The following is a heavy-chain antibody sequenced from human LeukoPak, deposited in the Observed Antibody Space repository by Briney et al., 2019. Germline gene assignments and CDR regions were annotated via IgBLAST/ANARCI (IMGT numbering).Heavy chain of an antibody. J-gene: IGHJ4*02. Sequence: ASVKVSCKASGGTFSSYAISWVRQAPGQGLEWVGGIIPIFGTANYAQKFQGRVTITADESTSTAYMELSSLRSEDTAVYYCARAGSYCSGGSCYAYWGQGTLVTVSS. V-gene: IGHV1-69*13. CDR1: GGTFSSYA. CDR3: ARAGSYCSGGSCYAY. CDR2: IIPIFGTA. D-gene: IGHD2-15*01.